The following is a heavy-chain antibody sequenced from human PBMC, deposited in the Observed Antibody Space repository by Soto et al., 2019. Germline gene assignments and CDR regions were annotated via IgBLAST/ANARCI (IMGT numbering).Heavy chain of an antibody. D-gene: IGHD2-2*01. CDR2: IYYSGST. J-gene: IGHJ4*02. Sequence: SETLSLTCTVSGGSISSGGYYWSWIRQHPGKGLEWIGYIYYSGSTYYNPSLKSRVTISVDTSKNQFSLKLSSVTAADTAVYYCARGQKVVPEINYWGQGTLVTVSS. V-gene: IGHV4-31*03. CDR3: ARGQKVVPEINY. CDR1: GGSISSGGYY.